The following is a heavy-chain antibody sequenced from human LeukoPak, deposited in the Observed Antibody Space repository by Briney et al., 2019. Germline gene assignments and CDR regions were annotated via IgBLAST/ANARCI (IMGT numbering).Heavy chain of an antibody. D-gene: IGHD2-15*01. Sequence: SETLSLTCTVSGGSISSYYWSWIWQPPEKGLEWIGYIFYSESTNYNPSLKSRVTISIDTSKNQFSLKLSSVTAADTAVYYCARTGVVVAAGYYFAYWGQGTLVTVSS. J-gene: IGHJ4*02. V-gene: IGHV4-59*08. CDR2: IFYSEST. CDR3: ARTGVVVAAGYYFAY. CDR1: GGSISSYY.